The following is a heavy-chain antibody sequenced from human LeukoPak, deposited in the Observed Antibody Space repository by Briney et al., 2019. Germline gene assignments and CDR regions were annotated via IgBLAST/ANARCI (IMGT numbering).Heavy chain of an antibody. CDR2: INTSGST. CDR3: AGSRGTALATRFDY. Sequence: SETLSLTCTVSGGSISNYYWSWIRQPAGKGLEWIGRINTSGSTNYNPSLESRVTMSVDTSKNQFSLKLNSVTAADTAVYFCAGSRGTALATRFDYWGQGTLVTVSS. V-gene: IGHV4-4*07. CDR1: GGSISNYY. D-gene: IGHD5-18*01. J-gene: IGHJ4*02.